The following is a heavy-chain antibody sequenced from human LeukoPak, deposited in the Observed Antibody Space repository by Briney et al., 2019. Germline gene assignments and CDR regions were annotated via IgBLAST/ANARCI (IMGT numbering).Heavy chain of an antibody. V-gene: IGHV3-21*01. CDR1: GFTFSRHS. D-gene: IGHD3-10*01. J-gene: IGHJ4*02. CDR3: AKSRAGSGSYYRFDY. CDR2: ISSSSGYI. Sequence: GGSLRLSCAASGFTFSRHSMSWVRQAPGEGLEWVSSISSSSGYIYYADSVKGRFTISRDNAKTSLYLQMNTLRAEDTAVYYCAKSRAGSGSYYRFDYWGQGILVTVSS.